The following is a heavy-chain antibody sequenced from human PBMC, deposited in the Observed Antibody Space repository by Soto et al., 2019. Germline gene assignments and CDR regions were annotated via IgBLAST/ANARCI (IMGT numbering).Heavy chain of an antibody. J-gene: IGHJ4*02. CDR3: LIAVAGSFAPDY. CDR2: ISSSSTYI. CDR1: GFTFSTYS. D-gene: IGHD6-19*01. Sequence: SEGSLRLSCAASGFTFSTYSMNWVRQAPGKGLEWVSYISSSSTYIYYADSVKGRFTISRDNAKNSLYLQMNSLRAEDTAVYYCLIAVAGSFAPDYWGQGTLVTVSS. V-gene: IGHV3-21*01.